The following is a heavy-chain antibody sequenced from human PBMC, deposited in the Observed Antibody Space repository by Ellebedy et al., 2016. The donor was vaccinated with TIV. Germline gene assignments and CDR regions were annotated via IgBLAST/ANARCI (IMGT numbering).Heavy chain of an antibody. J-gene: IGHJ4*02. V-gene: IGHV4-59*08. Sequence: MPGGSLRLSCTVSGGSISSYYWSWIRQPPGKGLEWIGYIYYSGSTNYNPSLKSRVTISVDTSKNQFSLKLSSVTAADTAVYYCARGRQWLDPFDYWGQGTLVTVSS. D-gene: IGHD6-19*01. CDR3: ARGRQWLDPFDY. CDR2: IYYSGST. CDR1: GGSISSYY.